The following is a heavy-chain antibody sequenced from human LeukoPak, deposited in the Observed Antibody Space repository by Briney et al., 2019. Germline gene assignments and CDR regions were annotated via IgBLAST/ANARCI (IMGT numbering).Heavy chain of an antibody. D-gene: IGHD3-22*01. CDR2: IYYSGST. V-gene: IGHV4-59*01. Sequence: SETLSLTCTVSGGSISSYYWSWIRQPPGKGLEWIGYIYYSGSTNYNPSLKSRVTISVDTSKNQFSLKLSSVTAADTAVYYCARSDYYDSSGYFPDASDIWGQGTMVTVSS. CDR3: ARSDYYDSSGYFPDASDI. J-gene: IGHJ3*02. CDR1: GGSISSYY.